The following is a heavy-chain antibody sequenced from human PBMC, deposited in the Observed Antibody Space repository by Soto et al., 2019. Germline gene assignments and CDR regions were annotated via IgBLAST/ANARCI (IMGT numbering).Heavy chain of an antibody. J-gene: IGHJ4*02. CDR1: GDSFSSYA. D-gene: IGHD3-22*01. V-gene: IGHV1-69*13. CDR2: IIPIFGTP. Sequence: SVKVSCKASGDSFSSYAISWVRQAPGHGLEWMGRIIPIFGTPNYAQRVEGRVTITADESTSTANMELSSLRSDDTAVYYCATGGNCYETSGLAYWGQGTLVTVSS. CDR3: ATGGNCYETSGLAY.